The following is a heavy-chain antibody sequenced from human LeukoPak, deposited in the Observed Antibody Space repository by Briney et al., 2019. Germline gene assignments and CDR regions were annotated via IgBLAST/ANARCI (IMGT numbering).Heavy chain of an antibody. V-gene: IGHV3-30*18. J-gene: IGHJ4*02. CDR2: ISYDGSNK. Sequence: GRSLRLSCAASGFTFSSYGMHWVRQAPGKGLEWVAVISYDGSNKYYADSVKGRFTISRDNSKNTLYLQMNSLRAEDTAVYYCAKASRAAPVAGHFDYWGQGTLVTVSS. CDR3: AKASRAAPVAGHFDY. D-gene: IGHD6-19*01. CDR1: GFTFSSYG.